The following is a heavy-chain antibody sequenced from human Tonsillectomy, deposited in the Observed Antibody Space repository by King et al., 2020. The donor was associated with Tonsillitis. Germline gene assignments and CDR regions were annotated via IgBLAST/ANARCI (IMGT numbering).Heavy chain of an antibody. J-gene: IGHJ4*02. V-gene: IGHV3-30*18. D-gene: IGHD6-19*01. Sequence: VQLVESGGGVVQPGRSLRLSCAASGFTFSGYDTHWVRQAPGKGLEWVAVISYDGSNKYYADSVKGRFTISRDNSKNTLYLQMNSLRAEDTAVYYCANLYSSGWYGDYWGQGTLVTVSS. CDR3: ANLYSSGWYGDY. CDR1: GFTFSGYD. CDR2: ISYDGSNK.